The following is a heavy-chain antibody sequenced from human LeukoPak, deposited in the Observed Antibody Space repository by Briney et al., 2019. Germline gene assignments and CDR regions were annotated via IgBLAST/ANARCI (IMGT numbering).Heavy chain of an antibody. CDR3: ARFRTWGDKAFDY. J-gene: IGHJ4*02. CDR2: ISASGGST. Sequence: GGSLRLSCAASGFTFSSSAMSWVRQVPGKGLEWVSGISASGGSTSYADSVRGRFTISRDNSKNTLYVQMNSLRAEDTAVYYCARFRTWGDKAFDYWGQGTLVTVSS. D-gene: IGHD2-21*02. CDR1: GFTFSSSA. V-gene: IGHV3-23*01.